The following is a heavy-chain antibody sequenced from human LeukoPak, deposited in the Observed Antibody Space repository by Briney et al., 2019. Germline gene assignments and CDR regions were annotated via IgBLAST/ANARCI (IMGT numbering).Heavy chain of an antibody. Sequence: ASVKVSCKASGYTFTSYYMHWVRQAPGQGLEWMGIINPSGGSTSYAQKFQGRVTMTRDTSKNQFSLKLSSVTAADTAVYYCARLSCSSTSCSQFDYWGQGTLVTVSS. J-gene: IGHJ4*02. CDR3: ARLSCSSTSCSQFDY. V-gene: IGHV1-46*01. D-gene: IGHD2-2*01. CDR2: INPSGGST. CDR1: GYTFTSYY.